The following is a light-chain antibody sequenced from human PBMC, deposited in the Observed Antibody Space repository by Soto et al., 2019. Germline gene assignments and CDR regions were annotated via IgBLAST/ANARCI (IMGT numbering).Light chain of an antibody. CDR3: MQALQTPIT. Sequence: DIVMTQSPLSLPVTPGEPACISCRSSQSLLHSNGYNYLDWYLQKPGQSPQLLIYLGSNRASGVPDRFSGSGSGTDFTLKISRVEAEDVGVYYCMQALQTPITFGQGTRLEIK. CDR2: LGS. CDR1: QSLLHSNGYNY. V-gene: IGKV2-28*01. J-gene: IGKJ5*01.